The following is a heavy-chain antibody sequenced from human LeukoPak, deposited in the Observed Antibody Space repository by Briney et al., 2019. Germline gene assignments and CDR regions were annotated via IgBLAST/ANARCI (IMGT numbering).Heavy chain of an antibody. CDR2: IWNDGSNK. D-gene: IGHD3-10*01. CDR3: ARASGPFDY. J-gene: IGHJ4*02. Sequence: GGSLRLSCAASGFTFSIYGMHWVRQAPGKGLEWVAVIWNDGSNKYYADSVKGRFTISRDNSKNTLYLQMNSLRAEDTTVYSCARASGPFDYWGQGTLVTVSS. CDR1: GFTFSIYG. V-gene: IGHV3-33*01.